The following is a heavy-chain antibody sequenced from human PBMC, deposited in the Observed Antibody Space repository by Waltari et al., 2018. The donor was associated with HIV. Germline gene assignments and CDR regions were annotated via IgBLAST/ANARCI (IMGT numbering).Heavy chain of an antibody. Sequence: EVQLVESGGGLVKPGGSLRLSCAASGFTFRSYSMNWVRQAPGKGLEWVSSISSSSSYIYYADSVKGRFTISRDNAKNSLYLQMNSLRAEDTAVYYCARIQLDAFDIWGQGTMVTVSS. CDR3: ARIQLDAFDI. CDR2: ISSSSSYI. J-gene: IGHJ3*02. V-gene: IGHV3-21*01. CDR1: GFTFRSYS. D-gene: IGHD5-18*01.